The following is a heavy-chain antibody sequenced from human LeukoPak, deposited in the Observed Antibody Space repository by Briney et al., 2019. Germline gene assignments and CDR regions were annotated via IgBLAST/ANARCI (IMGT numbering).Heavy chain of an antibody. CDR2: IIPIFGTA. J-gene: IGHJ4*02. CDR3: AACSGGSCYIVY. CDR1: GGTFSSYA. Sequence: SVKVSCKASGGTFSSYAISWVRQAPGQGLEWMGGIIPIFGTANHAQKFQGRVTITADESTSTAYMELSSLRSEDTAVYYCAACSGGSCYIVYWGQGTLVTVSS. D-gene: IGHD2-15*01. V-gene: IGHV1-69*13.